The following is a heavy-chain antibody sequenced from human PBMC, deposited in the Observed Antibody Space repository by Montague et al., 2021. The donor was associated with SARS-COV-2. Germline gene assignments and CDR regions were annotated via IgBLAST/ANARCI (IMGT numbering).Heavy chain of an antibody. CDR1: DESFSGFF. D-gene: IGHD1-26*01. J-gene: IGHJ4*02. V-gene: IGHV4-34*04. CDR2: VNDRRVTNY. CDR3: AGWEPQTLSVISLRGKSANDY. Sequence: SETLSLTCAVYDESFSGFFWSCIRQPSGEGLVWSAGVNDRRVTNYNNNPSIGRRGTISADTTKDQFSLKLRAVTAANTAEYYCAGWEPQTLSVISLRGKSANDYWGQGTLVTVSS.